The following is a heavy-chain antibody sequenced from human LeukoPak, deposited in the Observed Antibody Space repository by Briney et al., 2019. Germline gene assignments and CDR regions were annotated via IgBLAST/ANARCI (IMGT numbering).Heavy chain of an antibody. J-gene: IGHJ3*02. Sequence: GRSLRLSCAASGFTFNSYAMHWVRQAPGKGLEWVAVVSNDGTDKYYADSVKGRFTISRDNSKNTLYLQMNSLRAEDTAVYYCARGYYYDNNGYFTVASDAFDIWGQGTMVTVSS. CDR2: VSNDGTDK. CDR3: ARGYYYDNNGYFTVASDAFDI. CDR1: GFTFNSYA. V-gene: IGHV3-30-3*01. D-gene: IGHD3-22*01.